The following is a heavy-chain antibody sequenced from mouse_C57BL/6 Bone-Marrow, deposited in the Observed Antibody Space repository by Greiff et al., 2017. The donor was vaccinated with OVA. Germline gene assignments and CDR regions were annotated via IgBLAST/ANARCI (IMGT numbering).Heavy chain of an antibody. CDR3: ARESDYGSSYPYWYFDV. J-gene: IGHJ1*03. Sequence: QVQLQQSGAELARPGASVKLSCKASGYTFTSYGISWVKQRPGQGLEWIGEIYPRSGNTYYNEKFKGKATLTADKSSSTAYMELRSLTSEDSAVYFCARESDYGSSYPYWYFDVWGTGTTVTVSS. D-gene: IGHD1-1*01. CDR2: IYPRSGNT. V-gene: IGHV1-81*01. CDR1: GYTFTSYG.